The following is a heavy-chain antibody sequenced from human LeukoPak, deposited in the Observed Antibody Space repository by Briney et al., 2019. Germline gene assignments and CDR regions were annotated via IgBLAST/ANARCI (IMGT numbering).Heavy chain of an antibody. Sequence: GASVKVSCKASGYTFTTHYMHWVRQAPGQGLEWMRIIHPIGESTNYAQKFQGRVTMTRDMSTSTVYMDLSSLRSEDTAVYYCARGPPPGGDRLDYWGQGTLVTVSS. CDR1: GYTFTTHY. J-gene: IGHJ4*02. CDR3: ARGPPPGGDRLDY. D-gene: IGHD2-21*02. CDR2: IHPIGEST. V-gene: IGHV1-46*01.